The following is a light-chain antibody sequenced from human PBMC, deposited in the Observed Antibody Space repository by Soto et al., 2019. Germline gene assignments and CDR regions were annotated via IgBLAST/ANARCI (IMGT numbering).Light chain of an antibody. CDR1: QSVSSN. Sequence: EIVLTQSPATLSLSPGERATLSCRASQSVSSNLAWYQQKPGQAPRLLIYDASNRATGIPARFSGSWSGTVFTLTISSLEPEDFAVYYCQRGDTFGQGTRLEIK. CDR2: DAS. V-gene: IGKV3-11*01. J-gene: IGKJ5*01. CDR3: QRGDT.